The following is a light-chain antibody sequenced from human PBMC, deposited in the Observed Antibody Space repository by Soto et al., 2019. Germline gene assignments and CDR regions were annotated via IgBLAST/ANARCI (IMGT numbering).Light chain of an antibody. CDR2: GAS. Sequence: EIVMTQSPATLSVSPGERATLSCRASPSINNNLAWYQQKRGQGPRLLIYGASPRATGTPARFSGSGSGTGFTLTISSLQSEDFAIYYCQQYNDWPLTFGGGTKVEIK. CDR3: QQYNDWPLT. V-gene: IGKV3-15*01. CDR1: PSINNN. J-gene: IGKJ4*01.